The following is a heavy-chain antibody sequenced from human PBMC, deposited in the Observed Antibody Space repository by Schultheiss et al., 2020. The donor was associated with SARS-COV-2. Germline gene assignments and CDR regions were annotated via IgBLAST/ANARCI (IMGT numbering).Heavy chain of an antibody. CDR3: ARGYYDFWSGYYFRYYYMDV. CDR1: GGSISSYY. D-gene: IGHD3-3*01. CDR2: MYTSGST. V-gene: IGHV4-4*07. Sequence: SETLSLTCTVSGGSISSYYWSWIRQPPGKGLEWIGRMYTSGSTNYNPSLKSRVTISVDTSKNQFSLKLSSVTAADTAVYYCARGYYDFWSGYYFRYYYMDVWGKGTTVTVSS. J-gene: IGHJ6*03.